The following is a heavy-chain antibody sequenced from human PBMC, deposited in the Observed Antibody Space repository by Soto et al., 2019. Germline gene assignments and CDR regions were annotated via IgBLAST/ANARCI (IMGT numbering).Heavy chain of an antibody. D-gene: IGHD3-10*01. CDR2: INHSGST. J-gene: IGHJ6*02. CDR1: GGSFSGYY. Sequence: QVQLQQWGAGLLKPSETLSLTCAVYGGSFSGYYWSWIRQPPGKGLEWIGEINHSGSTNYNPSLKSRVTISVDTSKNQFSLKLSSVTAADTAVYYCARNRYYGSGSYSHYYYGMDVWGQGTTVTVSS. V-gene: IGHV4-34*01. CDR3: ARNRYYGSGSYSHYYYGMDV.